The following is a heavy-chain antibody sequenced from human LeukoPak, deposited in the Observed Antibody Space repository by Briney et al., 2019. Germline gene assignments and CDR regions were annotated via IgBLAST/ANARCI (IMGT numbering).Heavy chain of an antibody. CDR2: ISGSGGST. CDR1: GFTFSSYA. V-gene: IGHV3-23*01. CDR3: AVGTGLRRAFDY. D-gene: IGHD5-18*01. Sequence: GGSLRLSCAASGFTFSSYAMSWVRQAPGKGLEWVSAISGSGGSTYYADSVKGRFTISRDNSKNTLYLQMNSLRAEDTAVYYCAVGTGLRRAFDYWGLGTLVTVSS. J-gene: IGHJ4*02.